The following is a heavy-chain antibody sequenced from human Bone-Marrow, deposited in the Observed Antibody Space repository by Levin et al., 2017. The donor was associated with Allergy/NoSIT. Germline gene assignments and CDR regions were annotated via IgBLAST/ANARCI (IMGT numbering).Heavy chain of an antibody. CDR3: VRTWEFALSWAVQEPFNP. Sequence: PAASVKVSCVASGFIFRHSLMSWVRQGPGKGLEWVANIDRDGSSTYYLDSVKGRFTVSRDNDNDSLSLQMNNLKVEDTGIYDCVRTWEFALSWAVQEPFNPWDQGTQVTVS. D-gene: IGHD1-26*01. J-gene: IGHJ5*02. CDR1: GFIFRHSL. CDR2: IDRDGSST. V-gene: IGHV3-7*01.